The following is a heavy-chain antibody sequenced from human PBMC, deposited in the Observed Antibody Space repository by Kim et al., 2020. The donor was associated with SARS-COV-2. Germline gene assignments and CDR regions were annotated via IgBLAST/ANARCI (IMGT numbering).Heavy chain of an antibody. CDR2: IKIKIDGGTI. J-gene: IGHJ6*02. CDR1: GFTFSNAG. V-gene: IGHV3-15*01. D-gene: IGHD3-10*01. Sequence: GGSLRLSCAASGFTFSNAGMRWVRQAPGKGLEWVGRIKIKIDGGTIDYAAPVRGRITISKYDSKATLYLKMNNLKTEATGVYYCATVYGRYYYGKVVWG. CDR3: ATVYGRYYYGKVV.